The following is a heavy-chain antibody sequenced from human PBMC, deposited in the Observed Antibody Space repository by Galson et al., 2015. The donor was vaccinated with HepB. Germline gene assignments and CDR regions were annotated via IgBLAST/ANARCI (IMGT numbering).Heavy chain of an antibody. CDR2: IKQDGSEK. Sequence: SLRLSCAASGFTFSSYWVSWVRQAPGKGLEWVANIKQDGSEKYYVDSVKGRFTISRDNAKNSLYLQMNSLRAEDTAVYYCAREVLEWLLPEVRGFDYWGQGTLVTVSS. CDR1: GFTFSSYW. V-gene: IGHV3-7*01. D-gene: IGHD3-3*01. CDR3: AREVLEWLLPEVRGFDY. J-gene: IGHJ4*02.